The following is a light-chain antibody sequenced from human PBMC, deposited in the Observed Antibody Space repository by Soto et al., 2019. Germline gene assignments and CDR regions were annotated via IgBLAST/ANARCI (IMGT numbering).Light chain of an antibody. J-gene: IGKJ5*01. V-gene: IGKV3-20*01. CDR3: QQYGSSPPIT. CDR1: QSISNRY. Sequence: IVLMQSPGTLSLSTGERATLSCRASQSISNRYLAWYQQKSGQAPRRLISGGSSRATGISGRFSGSGSGTDFTLTISRLEPEDFAVYYCQQYGSSPPITFGQGTRLEIK. CDR2: GGS.